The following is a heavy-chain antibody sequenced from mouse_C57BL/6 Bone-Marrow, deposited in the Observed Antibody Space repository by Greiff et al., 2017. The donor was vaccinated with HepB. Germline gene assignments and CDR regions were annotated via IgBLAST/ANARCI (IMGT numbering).Heavy chain of an antibody. J-gene: IGHJ2*01. Sequence: QVQLQQSGAELVRPGASVTLSCKASGYTFTDYEMHWVEQTPVHGLEWIGAIDPETGGTAYNQKFKGKAILTADKSSSTAYMELRSLTSEDSAVYYCTRGLRLLFDYWGQGTTLTVSS. V-gene: IGHV1-15*01. CDR1: GYTFTDYE. CDR3: TRGLRLLFDY. D-gene: IGHD3-2*02. CDR2: IDPETGGT.